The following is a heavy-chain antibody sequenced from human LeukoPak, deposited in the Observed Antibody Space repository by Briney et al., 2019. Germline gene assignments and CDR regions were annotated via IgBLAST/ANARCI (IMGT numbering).Heavy chain of an antibody. J-gene: IGHJ6*02. Sequence: RGESLKISCMGSGYTFTNYWIHWVCQMPGQGLEWMGSIYPGDSETRYSPSFQGQVTISNDKSISTAYLQWNSLKASDSAMYYCARRMITMTFDYGMDVWGQGTTVTVSS. CDR3: ARRMITMTFDYGMDV. D-gene: IGHD3-16*01. V-gene: IGHV5-51*01. CDR1: GYTFTNYW. CDR2: IYPGDSET.